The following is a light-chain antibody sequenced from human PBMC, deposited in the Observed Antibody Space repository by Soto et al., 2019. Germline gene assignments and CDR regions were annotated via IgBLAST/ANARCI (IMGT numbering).Light chain of an antibody. CDR1: QSIRNW. CDR3: QQYKISWT. Sequence: DIQMTQSPSTLSASVGDRVTITCRASQSIRNWLAWYQQKPGKAPKLLIYDASSLETGVPSRFSGSGSGTEFTLTISSLQPDDLATYYCQQYKISWTFGQGTKVDIK. CDR2: DAS. J-gene: IGKJ1*01. V-gene: IGKV1-5*01.